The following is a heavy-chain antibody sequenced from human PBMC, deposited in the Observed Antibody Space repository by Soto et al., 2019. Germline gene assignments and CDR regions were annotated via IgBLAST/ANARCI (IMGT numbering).Heavy chain of an antibody. D-gene: IGHD3-3*01. CDR3: ARGDLGLRFLEGYYMDV. J-gene: IGHJ6*03. Sequence: ASVKVSCKASGGTFSSYAISWVRQAPGQGLEWMGGINPNFGTTNYAQKFQGRVTITANTSTSTAYMELSSLRSEDTAVYYCARGDLGLRFLEGYYMDVWGKGTTVTVSS. V-gene: IGHV1-69*06. CDR1: GGTFSSYA. CDR2: INPNFGTT.